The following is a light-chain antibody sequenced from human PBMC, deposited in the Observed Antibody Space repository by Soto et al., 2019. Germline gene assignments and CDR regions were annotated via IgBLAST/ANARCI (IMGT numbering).Light chain of an antibody. J-gene: IGLJ2*01. CDR2: EDY. V-gene: IGLV6-57*03. CDR3: QSYDSAIYVV. Sequence: NFMLTQPHSVSESPGKTVTISCTRSSGSIASNYVQWYQQRPGSAPTTVIYEDYQRPSGVPDRFSGSIDSSSNSASLTISGLKTEDEADYYCQSYDSAIYVVFGGGTKLTV. CDR1: SGSIASNY.